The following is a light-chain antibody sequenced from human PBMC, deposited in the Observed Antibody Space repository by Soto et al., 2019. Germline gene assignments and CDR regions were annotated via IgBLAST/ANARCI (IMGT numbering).Light chain of an antibody. CDR1: SSDAGSYNL. CDR2: EGS. CDR3: CSYAGSSIFYV. V-gene: IGLV2-23*01. J-gene: IGLJ1*01. Sequence: ALTQPASVSGSPGQSITISCTGTSSDAGSYNLVSWYQQHPGKAPKLMIYEGSKRPSGVSNRFSGSKSGNTASLTISGLQAEDEADYYCCSYAGSSIFYVFGTGTKV.